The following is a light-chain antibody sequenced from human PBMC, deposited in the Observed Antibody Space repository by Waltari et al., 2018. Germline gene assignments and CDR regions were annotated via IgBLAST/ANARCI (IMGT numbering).Light chain of an antibody. V-gene: IGLV2-14*01. CDR1: SNDVGGYGY. Sequence: QSALTQPASVSGSPGQSVSISCTGTSNDVGGYGYVSWYQQFPGNAPKLMIYEVPYRPSGVSSRFSGSKSGNTASLTISGLQAEDEAVYYCSSHTSTVPHVFGTGTKVTVV. J-gene: IGLJ1*01. CDR2: EVP. CDR3: SSHTSTVPHV.